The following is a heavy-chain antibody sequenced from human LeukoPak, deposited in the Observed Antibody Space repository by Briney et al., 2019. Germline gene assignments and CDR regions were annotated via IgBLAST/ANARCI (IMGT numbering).Heavy chain of an antibody. J-gene: IGHJ5*02. D-gene: IGHD1-26*01. CDR1: GFTFSNYA. CDR2: ISGTGGSA. CDR3: AKGPYSGFS. V-gene: IGHV3-23*01. Sequence: GGSLRLSCAASGFTFSNYAMTWVRQAPGKGLEWVSLISGTGGSAYYADSVKGRITISRDISKNTLYLQMISLRAEATAIYYCAKGPYSGFSWGQGTLVTVSS.